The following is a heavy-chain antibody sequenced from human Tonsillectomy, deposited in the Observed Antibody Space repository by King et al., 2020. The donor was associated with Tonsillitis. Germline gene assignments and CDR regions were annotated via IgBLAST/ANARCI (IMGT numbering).Heavy chain of an antibody. V-gene: IGHV1-46*01. D-gene: IGHD2-2*01. Sequence: EQLVQSGAEVKKPGASVKVSCKASGYIFISYYIHWVRQAPGQGLEWMRIINPSGGSTNYAQKFQGRVTMTRDTSTSTVYMELSSLRSEDTAVYYCARGRCRSTSCYQFWAALWGQGTLVTVSP. J-gene: IGHJ4*02. CDR3: ARGRCRSTSCYQFWAAL. CDR1: GYIFISYY. CDR2: INPSGGST.